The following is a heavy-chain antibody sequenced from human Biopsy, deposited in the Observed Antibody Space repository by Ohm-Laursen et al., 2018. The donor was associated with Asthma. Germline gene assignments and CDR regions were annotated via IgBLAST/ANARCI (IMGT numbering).Heavy chain of an antibody. CDR2: INGKGNSI. CDR1: GFTSSDYY. V-gene: IGHV3-11*01. CDR3: ARDSYSSGLYDDFES. Sequence: GSLRLSCAASGFTSSDYYMSWIRQAPGKGLEWISYINGKGNSIEYADSVKGRFTISRDNAKNSLYLQMNSLRAEDTAVYYCARDSYSSGLYDDFESWGQGTLVTVSS. J-gene: IGHJ4*02. D-gene: IGHD6-19*01.